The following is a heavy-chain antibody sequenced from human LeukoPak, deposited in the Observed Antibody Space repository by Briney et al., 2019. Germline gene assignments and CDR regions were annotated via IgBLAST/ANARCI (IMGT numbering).Heavy chain of an antibody. D-gene: IGHD1-26*01. CDR2: IYPGDSDT. J-gene: IGHJ4*02. Sequence: GESLQISCQGSGYRFTTYWIGWVRQVPGKGLEWMGIIYPGDSDTRYSPSFQGQVTISADKSISTAYLQWSSLKASDTAMYYCARPESGSYVYWGQGTLVTVSS. V-gene: IGHV5-51*01. CDR1: GYRFTTYW. CDR3: ARPESGSYVY.